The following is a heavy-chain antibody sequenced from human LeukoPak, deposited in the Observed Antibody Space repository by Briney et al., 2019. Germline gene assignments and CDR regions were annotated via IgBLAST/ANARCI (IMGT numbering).Heavy chain of an antibody. V-gene: IGHV3-21*04. CDR1: GFTFSSYS. D-gene: IGHD4-11*01. CDR2: ISSSSSYI. Sequence: PGGSLRLSCAASGFTFSSYSMNWVRQAPGKGLEWVSSISSSSSYIYYADSVKGRFTISRDHSKTTLFLQMNSLRAEDTAVYYCAKDLHDYGNYVGWFDSWGQGTLVTVSS. CDR3: AKDLHDYGNYVGWFDS. J-gene: IGHJ5*01.